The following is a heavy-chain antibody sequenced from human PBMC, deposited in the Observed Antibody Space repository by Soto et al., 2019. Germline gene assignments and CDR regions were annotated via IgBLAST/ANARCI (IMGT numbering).Heavy chain of an antibody. V-gene: IGHV4-59*01. CDR2: VYYSGST. J-gene: IGHJ5*02. Sequence: SETLSLTCTVSGGSISNYYWTCFRQPPGKGLEWIGYVYYSGSTNYNPSLESRVTISIDASKNQFSLKMKSVTAADTAVYYCVRDYLLTGFDPWGQGALVTVSS. D-gene: IGHD3-9*01. CDR3: VRDYLLTGFDP. CDR1: GGSISNYY.